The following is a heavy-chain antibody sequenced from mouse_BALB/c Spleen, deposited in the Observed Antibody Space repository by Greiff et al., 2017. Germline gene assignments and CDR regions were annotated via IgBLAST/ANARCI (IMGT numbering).Heavy chain of an antibody. J-gene: IGHJ4*01. D-gene: IGHD3-3*01. CDR3: ARHRDRYYAMDY. V-gene: IGHV2-6-2*01. CDR2: IWSDGST. Sequence: VKLVESGPDLVAPSQSLSITCTVSGFSLTSYGVHWVRQLPGKGLEWLVVIWSDGSTTYNSALKSRLSISKDNAKSQVFLKMNSLQTDDTAMYYCARHRDRYYAMDYWGQGTSVTVSS. CDR1: GFSLTSYG.